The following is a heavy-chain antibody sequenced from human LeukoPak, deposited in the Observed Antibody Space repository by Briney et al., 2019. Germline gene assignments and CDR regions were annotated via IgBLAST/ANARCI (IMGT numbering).Heavy chain of an antibody. CDR1: GFTFSSYG. V-gene: IGHV3-33*06. J-gene: IGHJ3*01. CDR2: IWYDGSNK. Sequence: GGSLRLSCAASGFTFSSYGMHWVRQAPGKGLEWVALIWYDGSNKYYADSVKGRLTISRDNSKNTLYLQMNSLRAEDTAVYYCAKGRTEYAYTSDALDVWGHGTMITVSS. CDR3: AKGRTEYAYTSDALDV. D-gene: IGHD2-2*02.